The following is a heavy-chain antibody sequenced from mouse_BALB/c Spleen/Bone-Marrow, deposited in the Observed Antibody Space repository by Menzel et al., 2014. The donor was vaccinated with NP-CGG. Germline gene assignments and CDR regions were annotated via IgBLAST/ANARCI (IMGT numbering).Heavy chain of an antibody. V-gene: IGHV5-17*02. D-gene: IGHD2-14*01. Sequence: EVKVAESGGDLVQPGGSRKLSCAASGFTFSAFGMHWVRQAPERGLEWVAYIISGSNTIYYSDKVKGRFTISRDNPKNTLFLQMTSLRSEDTAMYYCARSRYDVGWFAYWGQGTLVTVSA. J-gene: IGHJ3*01. CDR2: IISGSNTI. CDR1: GFTFSAFG. CDR3: ARSRYDVGWFAY.